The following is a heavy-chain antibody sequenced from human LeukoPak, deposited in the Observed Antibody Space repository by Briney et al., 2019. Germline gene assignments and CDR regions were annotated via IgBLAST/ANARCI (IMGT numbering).Heavy chain of an antibody. D-gene: IGHD1-26*01. Sequence: SETLSLTCAVSGGSISSSNWWSWVRQPPGKGLEWIGEIYHSGSTNYNPSLKSRVTISVDTSKNQFSLKLSSVTAADTAVYFCARGLWAPRFDCWGQGTLVTVSS. V-gene: IGHV4-4*02. CDR3: ARGLWAPRFDC. CDR2: IYHSGST. CDR1: GGSISSSNW. J-gene: IGHJ4*02.